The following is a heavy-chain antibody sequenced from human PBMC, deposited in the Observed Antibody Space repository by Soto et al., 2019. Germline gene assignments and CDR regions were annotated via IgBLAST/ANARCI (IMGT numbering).Heavy chain of an antibody. D-gene: IGHD3-10*01. Sequence: ASVKVSCKASGYTFTRYDINWVRQATGQGLEWMGWMNPNSGNTGYAQKFQGRVTMTRNTSISTAYMELSSLRSEDTAVYYCARGGSGYYGSGSYYNGNDAFDIWGQGTMVTV. V-gene: IGHV1-8*01. CDR2: MNPNSGNT. J-gene: IGHJ3*02. CDR1: GYTFTRYD. CDR3: ARGGSGYYGSGSYYNGNDAFDI.